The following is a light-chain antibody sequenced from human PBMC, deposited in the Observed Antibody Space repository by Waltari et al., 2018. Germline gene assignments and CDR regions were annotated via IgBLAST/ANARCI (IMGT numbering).Light chain of an antibody. Sequence: QLVLTQSPSASASLGAPVKLTCTLSSGHSSNVIAWLQQQPEKGPRYLMKVNRDGSHNTGDVFPVRFSGSSSGAERYLTISSLQSEDEADYYCQTGGHGTWVFGGGTKLTVL. CDR2: VNRDGSH. V-gene: IGLV4-69*01. J-gene: IGLJ3*02. CDR1: SGHSSNV. CDR3: QTGGHGTWV.